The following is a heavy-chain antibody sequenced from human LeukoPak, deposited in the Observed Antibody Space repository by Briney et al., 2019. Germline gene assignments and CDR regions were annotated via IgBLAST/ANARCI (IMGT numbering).Heavy chain of an antibody. CDR1: GYTFTSYD. CDR3: AREPLPYDSSGYYIQGYYYYYMDV. D-gene: IGHD3-22*01. J-gene: IGHJ6*03. Sequence: ASVKVSCKASGYTFTSYDINWVRQATGQGLEWMGWMNPNSGHTGYAQKFQGRVTMTRNTSITTAYMELSSLRSEDTAVYYCAREPLPYDSSGYYIQGYYYYYMDVWGKGTTVTVSS. CDR2: MNPNSGHT. V-gene: IGHV1-8*01.